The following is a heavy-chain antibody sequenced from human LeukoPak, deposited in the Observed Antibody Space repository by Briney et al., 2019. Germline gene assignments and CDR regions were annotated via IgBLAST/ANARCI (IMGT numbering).Heavy chain of an antibody. CDR2: ISYDGSNK. CDR3: AKDRDIVVVPGGIRQGHDY. Sequence: PGGSLRLSCAASGFTFSSYGMHWVRQAPGKGLEWVAVISYDGSNKYYADSVKGRFTISRDNSKNTLYLQMNSLRAEDTSVYYCAKDRDIVVVPGGIRQGHDYWGQGTLVTVSS. J-gene: IGHJ4*02. CDR1: GFTFSSYG. D-gene: IGHD2-2*01. V-gene: IGHV3-30*18.